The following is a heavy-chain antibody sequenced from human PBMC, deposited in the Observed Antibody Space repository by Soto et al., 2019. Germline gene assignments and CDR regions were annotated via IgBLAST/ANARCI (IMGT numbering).Heavy chain of an antibody. J-gene: IGHJ5*02. CDR3: AREREPPDPYFGP. V-gene: IGHV1-3*01. CDR1: GYTLINYA. CDR2: VNGGDDNT. Sequence: QVPLVQSGAELKKPGASVKISCQASGYTLINYAIYWVRQAPGQGLEWMGWVNGGDDNTRYSQKFQGRLTITRDVSASTFYMELTSLRFEDTAVYYCAREREPPDPYFGPWGQGTLVTVSS. D-gene: IGHD1-1*01.